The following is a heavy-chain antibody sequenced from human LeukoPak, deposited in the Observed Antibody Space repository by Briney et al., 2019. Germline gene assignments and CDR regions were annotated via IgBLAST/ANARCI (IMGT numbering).Heavy chain of an antibody. CDR2: ISAYNGNT. V-gene: IGHV1-18*01. CDR1: GYTFTSYG. CDR3: ARDLLGQQLVPKYFQH. Sequence: ASVNVSCKASGYTFTSYGISWVRQAPGQGLEWMGWISAYNGNTNYAQKLQGRVTMTTDTSTSTAYMELRSLRSDDTAVYYCARDLLGQQLVPKYFQHWGQGTLVTVSS. J-gene: IGHJ1*01. D-gene: IGHD6-13*01.